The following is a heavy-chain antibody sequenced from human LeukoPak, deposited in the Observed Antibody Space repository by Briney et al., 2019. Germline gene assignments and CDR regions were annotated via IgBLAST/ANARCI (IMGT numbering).Heavy chain of an antibody. CDR2: IYHSGNT. CDR3: ARVVPIGGNDY. V-gene: IGHV4-59*08. J-gene: IGHJ4*02. Sequence: SETLSLTCTVSGGSISSYYWSWIRQPPGKGLGWIGTIYHSGNTYYNPSLKSRVTVSVDTSKNQFSLKLSSVTAADAAIYYCARVVPIGGNDYWGQGTLVTVSS. CDR1: GGSISSYY. D-gene: IGHD4-23*01.